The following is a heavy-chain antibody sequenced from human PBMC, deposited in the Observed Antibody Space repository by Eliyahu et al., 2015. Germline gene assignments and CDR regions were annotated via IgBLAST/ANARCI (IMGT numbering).Heavy chain of an antibody. Sequence: EVQLLESGGGLVQPGGSLRLSXEVSGXNFNPYAMGWVRQAPGKGLEWISLLSRSGNTTYYADSVKGRFTISRDNSKNTMFLQMNSLRGEDSAVYYCARCPHMVTGFFDLWGRGTLVTVSS. CDR1: GXNFNPYA. CDR2: LSRSGNTT. J-gene: IGHJ2*01. D-gene: IGHD2-21*02. CDR3: ARCPHMVTGFFDL. V-gene: IGHV3-23*01.